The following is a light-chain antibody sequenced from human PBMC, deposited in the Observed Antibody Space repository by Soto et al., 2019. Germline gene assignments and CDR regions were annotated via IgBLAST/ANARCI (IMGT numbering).Light chain of an antibody. CDR2: ATS. V-gene: IGKV3-20*01. CDR3: HHYCSAPWT. J-gene: IGKJ1*01. Sequence: EIVLTQSPGTLSLSPGERATLSCRASQSFSGSYLAWYQQKPGQAPRLLIYATSRRATGIPGRFSGSASVTDFTLTINSLEPEDFAVYYCHHYCSAPWTFGQGTKVEIK. CDR1: QSFSGSY.